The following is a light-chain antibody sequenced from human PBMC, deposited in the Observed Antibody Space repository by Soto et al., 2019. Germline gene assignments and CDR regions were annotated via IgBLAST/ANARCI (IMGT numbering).Light chain of an antibody. CDR1: QSVNVW. CDR3: LQYNGYSRT. V-gene: IGKV1-5*03. J-gene: IGKJ1*01. Sequence: DIQMTQSPSTLSASVGDRVTITCRASQSVNVWLAWYQQKPGKAPKLLIYKASTLERGVPSRFIGSGSGTEFTLTISSLQPDDFATYYCLQYNGYSRTFGQGTKVDI. CDR2: KAS.